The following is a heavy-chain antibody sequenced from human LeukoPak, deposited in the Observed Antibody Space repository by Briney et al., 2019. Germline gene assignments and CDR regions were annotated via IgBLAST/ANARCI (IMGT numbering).Heavy chain of an antibody. CDR1: GGSFSGYY. V-gene: IGHV4-34*01. Sequence: SETLSLTCAVYGGSFSGYYWSWIRQPPGKGLEWIGEINHSGSTNYNPSLKSRVTISVDTSKNQFSLKLSSVTAADTAVYYCARTPRSGSYRNYYYGMDVWGQGTTFTVSS. J-gene: IGHJ6*02. CDR3: ARTPRSGSYRNYYYGMDV. CDR2: INHSGST. D-gene: IGHD3-10*01.